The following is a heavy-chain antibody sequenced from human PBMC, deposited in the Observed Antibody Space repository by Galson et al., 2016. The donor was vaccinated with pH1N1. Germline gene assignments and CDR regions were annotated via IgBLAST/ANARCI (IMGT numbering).Heavy chain of an antibody. CDR3: ARERSSGWEFYFAQ. D-gene: IGHD6-19*01. CDR2: IYSGGTT. Sequence: SLRLSCAPFGFSVSNTYMAWVRQAPGKGLDWVSLIYSGGTTYYADSVKGRFTISRDISKNTLYLQMNNLRAEDTAVYYCARERSSGWEFYFAQWGQGTLVTVSS. V-gene: IGHV3-53*01. CDR1: GFSVSNTY. J-gene: IGHJ4*02.